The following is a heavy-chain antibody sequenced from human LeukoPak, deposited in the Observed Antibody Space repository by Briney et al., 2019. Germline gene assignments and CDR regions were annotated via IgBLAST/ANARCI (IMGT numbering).Heavy chain of an antibody. Sequence: ASVKVSCKASGGTFSSYAISWVRQAPGQGLEWMGRIIPILGIANYAQKFQGRVTITADTSTSTAYMELRSLRSDDTAVYYCAREGEWLQCDYWGQGTLVTVSS. CDR2: IIPILGIA. D-gene: IGHD5-24*01. CDR1: GGTFSSYA. J-gene: IGHJ4*02. V-gene: IGHV1-69*04. CDR3: AREGEWLQCDY.